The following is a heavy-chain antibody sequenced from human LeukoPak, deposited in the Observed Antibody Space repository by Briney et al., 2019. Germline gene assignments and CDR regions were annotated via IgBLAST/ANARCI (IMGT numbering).Heavy chain of an antibody. CDR1: GYTFTAYY. V-gene: IGHV1-2*02. D-gene: IGHD3-10*01. CDR2: INPNSGAT. J-gene: IGHJ5*01. CDR3: ARVSGTTSFANYWFAY. Sequence: AASVKVSCKASGYTFTAYYIHWVRQAPGQGLEWMGWINPNSGATNHAQNFQARVAMTRDTSISTAYMELSSLRSDDTAVYYCARVSGTTSFANYWFAYRGRGTPVTVSS.